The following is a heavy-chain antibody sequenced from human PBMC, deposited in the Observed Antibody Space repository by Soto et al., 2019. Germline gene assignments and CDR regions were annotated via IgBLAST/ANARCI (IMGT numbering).Heavy chain of an antibody. J-gene: IGHJ4*01. CDR1: GDSISRGYH. V-gene: IGHV4-38-2*01. Sequence: SETLSLTCAVSGDSISRGYHWAWIRQPPGKRLEWVASISHTGTTYYNPSLTGRVTISLDTSNNQFSLKLTSVTAADTAVYYCARVHVMVVAGSTFDYWGHGTLVTVSS. CDR2: ISHTGTT. CDR3: ARVHVMVVAGSTFDY. D-gene: IGHD6-19*01.